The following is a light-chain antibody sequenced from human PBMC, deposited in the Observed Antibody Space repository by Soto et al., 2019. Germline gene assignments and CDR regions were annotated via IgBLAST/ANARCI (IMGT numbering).Light chain of an antibody. CDR2: DVS. Sequence: QSALTQPASVSGSAGESITISCTGTSSNVGGYNYVSWYQQHPGKAPKLMIYDVSNRPSGVSNRFSGSKSGNTASLTISGLQAEDEADYYCSSYTSSSTLDWVFCGGNKLTVL. V-gene: IGLV2-14*01. J-gene: IGLJ3*02. CDR1: SSNVGGYNY. CDR3: SSYTSSSTLDWV.